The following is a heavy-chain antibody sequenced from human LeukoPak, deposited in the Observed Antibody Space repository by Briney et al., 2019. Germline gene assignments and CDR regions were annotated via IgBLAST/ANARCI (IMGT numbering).Heavy chain of an antibody. CDR3: ARSERDPFRENSPFSEYLQH. CDR2: IYPGDSDT. Sequence: GESLKISCKGSGYSFTSYWIGWVRQMPGKGLEWMGIIYPGDSDTRYSPSFQGQVTISADKSISTAYLQWSSLKASDTAMYYCARSERDPFRENSPFSEYLQHWGQGTLVTVSS. D-gene: IGHD1-1*01. J-gene: IGHJ1*01. V-gene: IGHV5-51*01. CDR1: GYSFTSYW.